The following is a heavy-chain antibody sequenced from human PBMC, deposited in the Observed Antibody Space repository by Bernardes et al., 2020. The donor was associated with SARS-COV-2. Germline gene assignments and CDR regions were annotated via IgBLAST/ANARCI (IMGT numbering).Heavy chain of an antibody. V-gene: IGHV3-23*01. CDR3: ARDDIRPLFGAPVFDS. D-gene: IGHD3-3*01. CDR1: GFTFTKCD. J-gene: IGHJ4*02. Sequence: GGSLRLSCAASGFTFTKCDMSWVRQAPGKELEWITCISGSGSTTYYADSVKGRFTISRDNSRNTLFLQMDSLRAEDTAVYYCARDDIRPLFGAPVFDSWGQGTLVTVSS. CDR2: ISGSGSTT.